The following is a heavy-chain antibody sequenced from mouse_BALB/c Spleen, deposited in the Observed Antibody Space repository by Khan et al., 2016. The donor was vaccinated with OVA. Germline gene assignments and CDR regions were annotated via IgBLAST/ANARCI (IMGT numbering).Heavy chain of an antibody. J-gene: IGHJ4*01. CDR1: GYAFTNYL. V-gene: IGHV1-54*01. Sequence: QVQLQQSGAELVRPGTSVKVSCKASGYAFTNYLIEWVKQRPGQGLEWIGVINPGSGGTNYNEKFKGKATLTADKSSSTAYMQLSSLTSDDSAVYFCARRDYAMDYWGQGTSVNVSS. CDR3: ARRDYAMDY. CDR2: INPGSGGT.